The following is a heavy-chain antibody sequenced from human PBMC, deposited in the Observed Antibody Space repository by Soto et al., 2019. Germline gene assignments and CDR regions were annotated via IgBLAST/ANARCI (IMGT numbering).Heavy chain of an antibody. CDR3: AREIRGVITTNWFDP. CDR2: IIPILGIA. CDR1: GGTFSSYT. V-gene: IGHV1-69*08. J-gene: IGHJ5*02. Sequence: QVQLVQSGAAVKKPGSSVKVSCKASGGTFSSYTISWVRQAPGQGLEWMGRIIPILGIANYAQKFQGRVTITADKSTSTAYMELSSLRSEDTAVYYCAREIRGVITTNWFDPWGQGTLVTVSS. D-gene: IGHD3-10*01.